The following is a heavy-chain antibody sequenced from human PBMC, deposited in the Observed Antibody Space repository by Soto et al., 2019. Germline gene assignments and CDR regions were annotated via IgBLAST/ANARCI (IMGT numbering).Heavy chain of an antibody. Sequence: PSASLSLACAVYGWSFSGYYWSWLRQPPGQGVHPIGQINHSGSTNYDPSLKSRVTIPVDTSKNPFSLKLSSVTAADAAAYYCACSSGPYYYYYGMDVWGQGTTVTVS. V-gene: IGHV4-34*01. CDR2: INHSGST. CDR3: ACSSGPYYYYYGMDV. J-gene: IGHJ6*02. D-gene: IGHD3-22*01. CDR1: GWSFSGYY.